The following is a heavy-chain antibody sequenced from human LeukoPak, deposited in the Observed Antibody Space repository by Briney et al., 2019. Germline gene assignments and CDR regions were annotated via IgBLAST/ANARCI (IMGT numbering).Heavy chain of an antibody. Sequence: GGSLRLSCAASGLTFSSYAMSWVRQAPGKGLEWVSTISGSGGSTYYADSVKGRFTISRDNSKNTLFLQMNSLRAEDTAVYYCAKDLYGDHYFDYWGQGTLVTVSS. J-gene: IGHJ4*02. CDR3: AKDLYGDHYFDY. V-gene: IGHV3-23*01. CDR2: ISGSGGST. CDR1: GLTFSSYA. D-gene: IGHD4-17*01.